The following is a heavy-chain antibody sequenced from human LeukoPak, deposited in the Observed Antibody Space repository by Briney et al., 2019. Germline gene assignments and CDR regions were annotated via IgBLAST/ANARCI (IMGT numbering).Heavy chain of an antibody. CDR1: GFTFSSYG. CDR2: IWYDGSNK. Sequence: GRSLRLSCAASGFTFSSYGMHWVRQAPGKGLEWVAVIWYDGSNKYYADSVEGRFTISRDNSKNTLYLQMNSLRAEDTAVYYCARDGRYSGSYYADYWGQGTLVTVSS. CDR3: ARDGRYSGSYYADY. D-gene: IGHD1-26*01. J-gene: IGHJ4*02. V-gene: IGHV3-33*01.